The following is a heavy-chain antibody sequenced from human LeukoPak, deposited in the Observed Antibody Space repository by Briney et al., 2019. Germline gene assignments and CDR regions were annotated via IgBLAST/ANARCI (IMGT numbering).Heavy chain of an antibody. Sequence: GASVKVSCKASGYTFTSYGISWVRQAPGQGLEWMGWIITHNGNTNYAQKLQGRVTMTTDTSTSTAYMELRSLRSDDTAVYYCAKVGYYYDRRTDDAFDIWGQGTMVTVSS. J-gene: IGHJ3*02. D-gene: IGHD3-22*01. V-gene: IGHV1-18*01. CDR3: AKVGYYYDRRTDDAFDI. CDR1: GYTFTSYG. CDR2: IITHNGNT.